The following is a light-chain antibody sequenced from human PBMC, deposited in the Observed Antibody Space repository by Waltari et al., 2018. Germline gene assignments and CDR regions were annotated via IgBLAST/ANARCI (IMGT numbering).Light chain of an antibody. V-gene: IGKV1-12*01. Sequence: DIQMTQSPSSVSASVGDRVTITCRASQGIRSWLAWYQQKPGKAPKLLIYTASSLQSGVPSRFSGSGSGTDFTLTISSLQPEDVAVYFCQQYYSTPYTFGQGTKLEIK. J-gene: IGKJ2*01. CDR1: QGIRSW. CDR3: QQYYSTPYT. CDR2: TAS.